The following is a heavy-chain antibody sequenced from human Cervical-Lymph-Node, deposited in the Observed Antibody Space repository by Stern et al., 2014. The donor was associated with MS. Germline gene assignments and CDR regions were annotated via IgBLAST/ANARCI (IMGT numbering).Heavy chain of an antibody. D-gene: IGHD3-10*01. Sequence: QLQLQESGPGLVKPSETLSLTCSVSGDSVSAYYWSWVRQPAGKGLEWIGHIYTSGAVNRNPSLRSRFSMSVDTSKNSISLSLTAVTAADTAVYYCARDSFDESSAYHYGMDVWGQGTTVTVSS. V-gene: IGHV4-4*07. J-gene: IGHJ6*02. CDR3: ARDSFDESSAYHYGMDV. CDR1: GDSVSAYY. CDR2: IYTSGAV.